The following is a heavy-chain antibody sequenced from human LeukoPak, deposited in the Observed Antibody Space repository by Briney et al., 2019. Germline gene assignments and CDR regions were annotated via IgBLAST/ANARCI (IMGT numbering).Heavy chain of an antibody. V-gene: IGHV3-7*01. CDR2: IKQDGSEK. D-gene: IGHD2-2*01. J-gene: IGHJ6*03. Sequence: GGSLRLSCAASGFTFSNYWMSWVCQAPGKGLEWVANIKQDGSEKYYVDSVKGRFTISRDNAKNSLYLQMNSLRAEDTAVYYCARETPAAIFYYYYYMDVWGKGTTVTVSS. CDR1: GFTFSNYW. CDR3: ARETPAAIFYYYYYMDV.